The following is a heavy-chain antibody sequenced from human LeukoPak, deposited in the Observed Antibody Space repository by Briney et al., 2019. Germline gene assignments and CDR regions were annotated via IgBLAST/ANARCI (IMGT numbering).Heavy chain of an antibody. Sequence: GESLKISCKGSGYSFSSYWIGSVRQMPGKGLECMGIIYPGDSDTRYSPSFQGQVTISADKSISTAYLQWSSLKASDTAMYYCANILGGWYGPFDYWGQGTLVTVSS. CDR1: GYSFSSYW. D-gene: IGHD6-19*01. CDR3: ANILGGWYGPFDY. J-gene: IGHJ4*02. V-gene: IGHV5-51*01. CDR2: IYPGDSDT.